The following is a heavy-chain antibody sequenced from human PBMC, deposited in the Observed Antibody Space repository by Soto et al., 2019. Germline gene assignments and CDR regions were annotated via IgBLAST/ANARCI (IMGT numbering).Heavy chain of an antibody. Sequence: QLQLQESGSGLVKPSQTLFITCAVSGASISSGDYSWSWIRQPPGKGLEWIGNIFHSGSTSYNPSLKSRVTISGDRSKNQFCLKLISVTAADTAVYYCVRSTIAVANFDDWGQGTLVTVSS. CDR3: VRSTIAVANFDD. CDR2: IFHSGST. D-gene: IGHD6-19*01. J-gene: IGHJ4*02. V-gene: IGHV4-30-2*01. CDR1: GASISSGDYS.